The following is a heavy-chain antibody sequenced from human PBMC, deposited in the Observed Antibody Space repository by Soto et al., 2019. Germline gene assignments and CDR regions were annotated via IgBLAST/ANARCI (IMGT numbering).Heavy chain of an antibody. CDR2: IIPIFGTA. Sequence: SVKVSCKASGGTFSSYAISWVRQAPGQGLEWMGEIIPIFGTANYAQKFQGRVTITADESTSTAYMELSSLRSEDTAVYYCAREAARDMAWFDPWGQGTLVTVSS. CDR3: AREAARDMAWFDP. CDR1: GGTFSSYA. V-gene: IGHV1-69*13. J-gene: IGHJ5*02. D-gene: IGHD6-6*01.